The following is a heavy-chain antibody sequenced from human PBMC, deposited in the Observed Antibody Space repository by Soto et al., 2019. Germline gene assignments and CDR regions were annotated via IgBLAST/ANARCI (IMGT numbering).Heavy chain of an antibody. Sequence: ASVKVSCKASGGTFSSYTISWVRQAPGQGLEWMGRIIPILGIANYAQKFQGRVTITADKSTSTAYMELSSLRSEDTAVYYCARDLQGCGGDCYSFQHWGQGTLVTVSS. CDR3: ARDLQGCGGDCYSFQH. CDR2: IIPILGIA. CDR1: GGTFSSYT. J-gene: IGHJ1*01. D-gene: IGHD2-21*01. V-gene: IGHV1-69*04.